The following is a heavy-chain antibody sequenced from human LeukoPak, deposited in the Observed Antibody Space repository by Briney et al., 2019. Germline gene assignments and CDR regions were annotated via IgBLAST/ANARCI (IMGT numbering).Heavy chain of an antibody. J-gene: IGHJ5*02. CDR2: ISGGGGST. CDR1: GFTFSSYA. D-gene: IGHD3-3*01. Sequence: GGSLRLSCAASGFTFSSYAMSWVRQAPGKGLEGVSAISGGGGSTYYADSVKGRFTISRDNSKDTLYLQMNSLRAEDTAVYYCAKDPNTIFGVADNWFDPWGQGTLVTVSS. CDR3: AKDPNTIFGVADNWFDP. V-gene: IGHV3-23*01.